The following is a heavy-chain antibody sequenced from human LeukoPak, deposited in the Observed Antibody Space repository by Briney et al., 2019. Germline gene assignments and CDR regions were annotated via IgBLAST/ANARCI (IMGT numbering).Heavy chain of an antibody. D-gene: IGHD4-17*01. CDR3: ARGSRYGDYPYYCDF. Sequence: GGSLRLPCAASGFTFGSYGMHWVRQAPGKGLDWVAFVRYDGNNPYYSASVKGRFTISRDNSKNTVLLQMNNLRLEDAAVYYCARGSRYGDYPYYCDFWGQGTPVTVSS. CDR1: GFTFGSYG. CDR2: VRYDGNNP. J-gene: IGHJ4*02. V-gene: IGHV3-30*02.